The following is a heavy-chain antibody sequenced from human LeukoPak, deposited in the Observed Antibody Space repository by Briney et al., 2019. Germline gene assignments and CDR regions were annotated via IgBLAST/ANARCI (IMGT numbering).Heavy chain of an antibody. CDR1: GGSISSSSHH. CDR3: PREYSSSSDY. V-gene: IGHV4-39*02. J-gene: IGHJ4*02. D-gene: IGHD6-6*01. Sequence: SETLSLTCTVSGGSISSSSHHWSWVRQPPGKGLEWIGSIYYSGNTYYNPSLKSRVTISVDTSKNQFSLKLTSVTAADTAVYYCPREYSSSSDYWGQGTLVTVSS. CDR2: IYYSGNT.